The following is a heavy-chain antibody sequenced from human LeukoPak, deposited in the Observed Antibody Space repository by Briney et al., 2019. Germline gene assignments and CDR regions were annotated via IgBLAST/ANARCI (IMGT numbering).Heavy chain of an antibody. D-gene: IGHD2-2*01. CDR3: ARVVLRYCSSTSCYRAGRFDY. CDR1: GGSFSGYY. V-gene: IGHV4-34*01. CDR2: INHSGST. J-gene: IGHJ4*02. Sequence: SETLSLTCAVYGGSFSGYYWSWIRQPPGKGLEWIGEINHSGSTNYNPSLKSRVTISVDTSKNQFSLKLSSVTAADTAVHYCARVVLRYCSSTSCYRAGRFDYWGQGTLVTVSS.